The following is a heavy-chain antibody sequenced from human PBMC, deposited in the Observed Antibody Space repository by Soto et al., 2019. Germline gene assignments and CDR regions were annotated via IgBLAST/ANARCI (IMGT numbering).Heavy chain of an antibody. Sequence: EASVKVSCKASGYTFTSYDINWVRQATGQGLEWMGWMNPNSGNTGYAQKFQGRVTMTRNTSISTAYMELSSLRSEDTAVYYGARGRGGIRFLEWLWFDPWGQGTLVTVSS. CDR1: GYTFTSYD. CDR3: ARGRGGIRFLEWLWFDP. J-gene: IGHJ5*02. CDR2: MNPNSGNT. V-gene: IGHV1-8*01. D-gene: IGHD3-3*01.